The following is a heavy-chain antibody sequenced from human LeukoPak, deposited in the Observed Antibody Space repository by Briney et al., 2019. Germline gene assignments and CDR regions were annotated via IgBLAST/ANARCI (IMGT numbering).Heavy chain of an antibody. D-gene: IGHD3-22*01. CDR2: IIPIFGTA. J-gene: IGHJ4*02. Sequence: SVKVSCKASGGSFSRYAISWVRQAPGQGLEWMGGIIPIFGTANYAQKFQGRVTTTADESTRTAYMELRTLRSEDTAIYYCARGSGETGGYYYVYWGRGTPVTVSS. V-gene: IGHV1-69*01. CDR1: GGSFSRYA. CDR3: ARGSGETGGYYYVY.